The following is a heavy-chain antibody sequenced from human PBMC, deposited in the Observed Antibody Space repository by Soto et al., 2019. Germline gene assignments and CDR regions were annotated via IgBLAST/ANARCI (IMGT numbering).Heavy chain of an antibody. V-gene: IGHV4-31*03. CDR2: IYYSGTT. J-gene: IGHJ4*02. Sequence: QVQLQESGPGLVKASQTLSLTCTVSGGSITTGGYFWSWIRQHPGKGLEWIGYIYYSGTTHYNPSLKSRVTISVDTSKNQFSLKLSSVTAADTAVYYCARVVSRSYFDYWGQGTLVTVSS. CDR3: ARVVSRSYFDY. CDR1: GGSITTGGYF. D-gene: IGHD1-26*01.